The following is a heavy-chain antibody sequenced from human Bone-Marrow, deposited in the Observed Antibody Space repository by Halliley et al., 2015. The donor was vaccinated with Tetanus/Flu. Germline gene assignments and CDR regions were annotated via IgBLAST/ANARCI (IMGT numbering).Heavy chain of an antibody. CDR2: VYHSGAP. D-gene: IGHD3-3*01. CDR3: VANGYYSLEY. J-gene: IGHJ4*02. Sequence: GRGLEWIGEVYHSGAPHYNPPLKSRVPISVDKSKTQFPLNLTSVTAADAAVYYCVANGYYSLEYWGQGTLVTVFS. V-gene: IGHV4-4*02.